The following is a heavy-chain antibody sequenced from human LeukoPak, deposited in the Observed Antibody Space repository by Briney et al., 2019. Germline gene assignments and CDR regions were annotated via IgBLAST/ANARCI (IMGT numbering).Heavy chain of an antibody. J-gene: IGHJ4*02. CDR2: IASDGSST. CDR3: TSFYETN. V-gene: IGHV3-74*01. D-gene: IGHD2/OR15-2a*01. CDR1: GFTFSSYW. Sequence: PGGSLRLSCAAPGFTFSSYWMNWVRQAPGKGLVWVSRIASDGSSTTYADSVKGRFTISRDNAKNTVYLHMNSLRVEDTAVYYCTSFYETNWGQGTLVTVSS.